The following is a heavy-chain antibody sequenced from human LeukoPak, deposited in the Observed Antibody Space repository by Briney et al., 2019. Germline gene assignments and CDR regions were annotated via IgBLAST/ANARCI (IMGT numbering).Heavy chain of an antibody. CDR2: IYYSGRT. J-gene: IGHJ1*01. Sequence: SETLSLTCSVSGDSVSRSDSYWDWIRQPPGKGLEWIGTIYYSGRTYYSPSLKSRVTMSVDPSNNQFSLNLRSVTAADTALYYCARRRYYDGSGYSEWGQGTLLSVSS. V-gene: IGHV4-39*01. D-gene: IGHD3-22*01. CDR3: ARRRYYDGSGYSE. CDR1: GDSVSRSDSY.